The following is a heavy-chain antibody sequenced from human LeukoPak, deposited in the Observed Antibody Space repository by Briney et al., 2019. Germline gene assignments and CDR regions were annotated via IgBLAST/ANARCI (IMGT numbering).Heavy chain of an antibody. J-gene: IGHJ3*02. Sequence: SETLSLTCTVSGGSISSHYWSWLRQPPGKGLEWIGYIYYSGSTNYNPSLKSRVTISVDTSKNQFSLKLSSVTAADTAWYYCARDLGLSDIVVLPETDAFDIWGQGTMVTVSS. D-gene: IGHD2-2*01. V-gene: IGHV4-59*11. CDR2: IYYSGST. CDR3: ARDLGLSDIVVLPETDAFDI. CDR1: GGSISSHY.